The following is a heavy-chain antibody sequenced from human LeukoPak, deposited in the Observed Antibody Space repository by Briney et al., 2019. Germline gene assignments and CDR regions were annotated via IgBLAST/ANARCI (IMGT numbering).Heavy chain of an antibody. J-gene: IGHJ4*02. CDR3: AREDYNWNYADY. CDR2: ISSSSSYI. V-gene: IGHV3-21*01. CDR1: GFTFSSYS. D-gene: IGHD1-7*01. Sequence: PGGSLRLSCAASGFTFSSYSMNWVRQAPGKGLEWVSSISSSSSYIYYADSVKGRFTISRDNAKNSLHLQMNSLRAEDTAVYYCAREDYNWNYADYWGQGTLVTVSS.